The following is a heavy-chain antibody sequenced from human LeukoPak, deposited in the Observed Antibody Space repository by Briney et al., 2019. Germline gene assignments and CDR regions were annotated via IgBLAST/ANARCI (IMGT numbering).Heavy chain of an antibody. J-gene: IGHJ4*02. CDR3: APNLRGSASSLDD. CDR2: ISGSGAST. D-gene: IGHD6-25*01. CDR1: AFIFSNYG. Sequence: GGSLRLSCAASAFIFSNYGMSWVRQAPGKGLEWVSLISGSGASTYYPDSVKGRFTISRDNSKNTLSLQMNSLRAEDTAVYYCAPNLRGSASSLDDWGQGTLVTVSS. V-gene: IGHV3-23*01.